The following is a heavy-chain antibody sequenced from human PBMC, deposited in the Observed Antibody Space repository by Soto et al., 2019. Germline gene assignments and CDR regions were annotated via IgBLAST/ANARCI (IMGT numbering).Heavy chain of an antibody. D-gene: IGHD3-10*01. CDR1: GGSFSGYY. Sequence: SETLSLTCAVYGGSFSGYYWSWIRQPPGKGLEWIGEINHSGSTNYNPSLKSRVTISVDTSKNQFSLKLSSVTAADTAVYYCARDDRGYYGSGSFYYYYGMDAWGQGTTVTVSS. CDR2: INHSGST. V-gene: IGHV4-34*01. CDR3: ARDDRGYYGSGSFYYYYGMDA. J-gene: IGHJ6*02.